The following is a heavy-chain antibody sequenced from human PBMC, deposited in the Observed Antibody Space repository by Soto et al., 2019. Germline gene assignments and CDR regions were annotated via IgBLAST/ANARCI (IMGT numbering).Heavy chain of an antibody. V-gene: IGHV5-51*01. Sequence: GESLKISCKGSGYTFSNYWTAWVRQMPGKGLEWMGIIFPGDSDTRYSPSFQGQVTISADKSISTAYLQWSSLKASDTAMYYCARLGSIFGVVGSNIWGQGTMVXVSS. CDR3: ARLGSIFGVVGSNI. CDR2: IFPGDSDT. CDR1: GYTFSNYW. D-gene: IGHD3-3*01. J-gene: IGHJ3*02.